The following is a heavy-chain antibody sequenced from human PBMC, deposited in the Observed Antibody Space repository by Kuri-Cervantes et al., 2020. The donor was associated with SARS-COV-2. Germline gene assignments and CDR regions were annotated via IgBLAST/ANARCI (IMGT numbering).Heavy chain of an antibody. V-gene: IGHV1-18*01. D-gene: IGHD3-22*01. CDR2: ISGYNGDT. CDR1: GYTFTSYG. CDR3: ATHDSRGYYYDD. J-gene: IGHJ4*02. Sequence: ASVKVSCKASGYTFTSYGISWVRQAPGQGLEWMGWISGYNGDTEYAQILQGRVTMTTDTSTSTAYMELRSLTSDDTAVYYCATHDSRGYYYDDWGQGTLVTVSS.